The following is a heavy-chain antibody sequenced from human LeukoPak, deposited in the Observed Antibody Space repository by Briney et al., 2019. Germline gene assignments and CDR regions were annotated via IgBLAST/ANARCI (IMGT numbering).Heavy chain of an antibody. CDR2: IIPILGIA. D-gene: IGHD6-19*01. CDR3: ASPGYVSSGWYRV. Sequence: ASVKVSCKASGGTFSSYAISWVRQAPGQGLEWMGRIIPILGIANYAQKFQGRVTMTRDTSTSTVYMELSSLRSEDTAVYYCASPGYVSSGWYRVWGQGTLVTVSS. CDR1: GGTFSSYA. V-gene: IGHV1-69*04. J-gene: IGHJ4*02.